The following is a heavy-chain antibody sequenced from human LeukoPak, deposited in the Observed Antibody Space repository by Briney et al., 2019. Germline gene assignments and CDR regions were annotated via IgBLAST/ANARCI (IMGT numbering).Heavy chain of an antibody. CDR3: ARYSGGQWLDLDY. CDR1: GYTFTGYY. J-gene: IGHJ4*02. V-gene: IGHV1-2*02. D-gene: IGHD6-19*01. Sequence: ASVKLSCKAAGYTFTGYYMHSVRRSPGQGLEGMGGINPNSRGTNYAQKFQGRVTMTRDTSISTAYMELSRLRSDDTAVYYCARYSGGQWLDLDYWGQGTLVTVS. CDR2: INPNSRGT.